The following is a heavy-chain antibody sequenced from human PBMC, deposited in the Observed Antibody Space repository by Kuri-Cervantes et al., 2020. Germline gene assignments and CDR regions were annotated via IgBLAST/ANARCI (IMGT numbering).Heavy chain of an antibody. J-gene: IGHJ6*02. Sequence: SLKISCAASGFTFDDYAMHWVRQAPGKGLEWASGISWNSGSIGYADSVKGRFTISRDNAKNSLYLQMNSLRAEDTALYYCAKSGYLRYYYYGMDVWGQGTTVTVSS. CDR1: GFTFDDYA. D-gene: IGHD5-12*01. V-gene: IGHV3-9*01. CDR3: AKSGYLRYYYYGMDV. CDR2: ISWNSGSI.